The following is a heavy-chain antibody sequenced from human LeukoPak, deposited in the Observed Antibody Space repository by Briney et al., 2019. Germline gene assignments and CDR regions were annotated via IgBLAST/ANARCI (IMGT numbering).Heavy chain of an antibody. CDR3: ARDPGRYYMDV. CDR1: GFIFSTNW. V-gene: IGHV3-7*01. D-gene: IGHD1-26*01. J-gene: IGHJ6*03. Sequence: QSGGSLRLSCAASGFIFSTNWMSWFRQAPGKGLEWVANINQDGSEKYYVDSVKGRLTISRDNAKNPLYLQMNSLRAEDTAVYYCARDPGRYYMDVWGKGTTVTVSS. CDR2: INQDGSEK.